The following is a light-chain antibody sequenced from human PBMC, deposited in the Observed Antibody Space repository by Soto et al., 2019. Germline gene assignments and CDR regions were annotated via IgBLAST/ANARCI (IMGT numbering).Light chain of an antibody. V-gene: IGKV1-9*01. Sequence: IQLTQSPSSLSASVGDRVTITCRASQDISSYLAWYQQKPGKAPNLLIYAASTLQSGVPSRFSASGVGTDFTLTISSLQAEDFAVYYCQQYGSSPRTFGQGTKVEIK. J-gene: IGKJ1*01. CDR1: QDISSY. CDR3: QQYGSSPRT. CDR2: AAS.